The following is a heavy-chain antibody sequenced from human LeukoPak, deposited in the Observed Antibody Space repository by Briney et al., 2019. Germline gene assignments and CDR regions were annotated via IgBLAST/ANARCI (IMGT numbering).Heavy chain of an antibody. V-gene: IGHV3-48*03. CDR2: ISSSGSTI. D-gene: IGHD5-24*01. Sequence: GVLRLSCAASGFTFSSYEMNWVRQAPGKGLEWVSYISSSGSTIYCADSVKGRFTISRDNAKNSLYLQMNSLRAEDTAVYYCARGPRDGYNYYYGMDVWGQGTTVTVSS. CDR3: ARGPRDGYNYYYGMDV. CDR1: GFTFSSYE. J-gene: IGHJ6*02.